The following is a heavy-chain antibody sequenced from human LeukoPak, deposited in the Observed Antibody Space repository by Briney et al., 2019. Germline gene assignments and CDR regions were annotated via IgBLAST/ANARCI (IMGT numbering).Heavy chain of an antibody. Sequence: SVKVSCKASGGTFITYAISWVRQAPGQGLEWMGRIIPILNITNYAQKFQGRVTITADESTSTAYMELSSLRSEDTAVYYCARVGGVGASIRFDPWGQGTLVTVSS. J-gene: IGHJ5*02. CDR2: IIPILNIT. CDR3: ARVGGVGASIRFDP. CDR1: GGTFITYA. V-gene: IGHV1-69*04. D-gene: IGHD1-26*01.